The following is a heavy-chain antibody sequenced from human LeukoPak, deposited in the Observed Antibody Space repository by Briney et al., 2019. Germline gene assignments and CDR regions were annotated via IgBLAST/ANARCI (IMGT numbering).Heavy chain of an antibody. V-gene: IGHV3-21*04. CDR1: GFTFSSYS. CDR3: ATYSFHAGIAVAGTRANWFDP. J-gene: IGHJ5*02. CDR2: ISSSSSYI. Sequence: GGSLRLSCAASGFTFSSYSVNWVRQAPGKGLEWVSSISSSSSYIYYADSVKGRFTISRDNAKNSLYLQMNSLRAEDTAVYYCATYSFHAGIAVAGTRANWFDPWGQGTLVTVSS. D-gene: IGHD6-19*01.